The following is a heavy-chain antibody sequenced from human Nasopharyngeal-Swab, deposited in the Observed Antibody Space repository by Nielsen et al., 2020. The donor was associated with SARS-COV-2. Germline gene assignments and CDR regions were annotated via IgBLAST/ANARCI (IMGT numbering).Heavy chain of an antibody. J-gene: IGHJ4*02. Sequence: GESLKISCAASGFTFSSYGMHWVRQAPGKGLERVAVIWYDGSNKYYADSVKGRFTISRDNSKNTLYLQMNSLRAEDTAVYYCARALVPWLDLYFDYWGQGTLVTVSS. D-gene: IGHD6-19*01. V-gene: IGHV3-33*01. CDR3: ARALVPWLDLYFDY. CDR2: IWYDGSNK. CDR1: GFTFSSYG.